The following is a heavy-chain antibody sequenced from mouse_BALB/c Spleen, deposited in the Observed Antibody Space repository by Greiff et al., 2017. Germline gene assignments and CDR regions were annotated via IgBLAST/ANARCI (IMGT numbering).Heavy chain of an antibody. J-gene: IGHJ1*01. CDR2: ISSGSSTI. CDR1: GFTFSSFG. D-gene: IGHD2-1*01. CDR3: ARGGGNYWYFDV. Sequence: DVQLVESGGGLVQPGGSRKLSCAASGFTFSSFGMHWVRQAPEKGLEWVAYISSGSSTIYYADTVKGRFTISRDNPKNTLFLQMTSLRSEDTAMYYCARGGGNYWYFDVWGAGTTVTVSS. V-gene: IGHV5-17*02.